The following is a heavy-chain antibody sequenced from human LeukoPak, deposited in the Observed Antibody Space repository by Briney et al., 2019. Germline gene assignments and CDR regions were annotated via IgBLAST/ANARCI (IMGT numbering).Heavy chain of an antibody. CDR2: IRYDGSNK. Sequence: GGSLRLSCAASGFTFSSYGMHWVRQAPGKGLEWVAFIRYDGSNKYYADSVKGRFTISRDNSKNTLYLQMNSLRAEDTAVYYCARDSGFSGTQRGEYWGQGTLVTVSS. J-gene: IGHJ4*02. V-gene: IGHV3-30*02. CDR1: GFTFSSYG. CDR3: ARDSGFSGTQRGEY. D-gene: IGHD3/OR15-3a*01.